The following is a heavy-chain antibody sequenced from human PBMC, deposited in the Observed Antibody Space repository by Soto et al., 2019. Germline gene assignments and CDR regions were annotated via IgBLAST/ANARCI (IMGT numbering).Heavy chain of an antibody. D-gene: IGHD2-21*02. CDR1: GGSISGYY. CDR3: TRDGDGRMTTNPYYYYGMDV. V-gene: IGHV4-59*01. CDR2: VYYSGGA. Sequence: SETLSLTCTVSGGSISGYYWSWIRQPPGRGLEWIGNVYYSGGAKYNPSVKRRVSISVDTSKNQFSLNLSSVTAADTAVYYCTRDGDGRMTTNPYYYYGMDVWGPGITVTVSS. J-gene: IGHJ6*02.